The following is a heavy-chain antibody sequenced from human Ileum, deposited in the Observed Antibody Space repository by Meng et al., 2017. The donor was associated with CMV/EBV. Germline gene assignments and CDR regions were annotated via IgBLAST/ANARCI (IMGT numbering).Heavy chain of an antibody. V-gene: IGHV3-21*01. CDR1: GFTFSSYS. Sequence: AASGFTFSSYSMNWVRQAPGKGLEWVSSISSSSSYIYYADSVKGRFTISRDNAKNSLYLQMNSLRAEDTAVYYCARENYDSSGYCDYWGQGTLVTVSS. J-gene: IGHJ4*02. CDR3: ARENYDSSGYCDY. D-gene: IGHD3-22*01. CDR2: ISSSSSYI.